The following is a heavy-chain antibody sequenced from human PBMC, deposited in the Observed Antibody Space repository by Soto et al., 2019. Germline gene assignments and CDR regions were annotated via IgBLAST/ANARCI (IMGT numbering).Heavy chain of an antibody. D-gene: IGHD3-16*02. V-gene: IGHV4-34*01. Sequence: PSETLSLTCAVYGGSFSGYYWSWIRQPPGKGLEWIGEINHSGSTNYNPSLKSRVTISVDTFKNQFSLKLSSVTAADTAAYYCARARYDYIGGSYLWPHDYWGQGTLVTVSS. CDR1: GGSFSGYY. CDR2: INHSGST. J-gene: IGHJ4*02. CDR3: ARARYDYIGGSYLWPHDY.